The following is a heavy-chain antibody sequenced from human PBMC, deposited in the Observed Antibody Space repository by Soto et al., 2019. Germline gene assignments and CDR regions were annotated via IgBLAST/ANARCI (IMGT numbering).Heavy chain of an antibody. J-gene: IGHJ4*02. CDR2: ISYDGSNK. V-gene: IGHV3-30-3*01. D-gene: IGHD3-22*01. CDR1: GFTFSSYA. CDR3: ARDREYYDSSGSFDY. Sequence: GGSLRLSCAASGFTFSSYAMHWVRQAPGKGLEWVAVISYDGSNKYYADSVKGRFTISRDNSKNTLYLQMNSLRAEDTAVYYCARDREYYDSSGSFDYWGQGTLVTVSS.